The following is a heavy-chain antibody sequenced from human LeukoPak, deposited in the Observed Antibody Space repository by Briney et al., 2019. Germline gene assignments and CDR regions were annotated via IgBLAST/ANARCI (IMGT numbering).Heavy chain of an antibody. V-gene: IGHV1-18*01. CDR2: ISAYNGNT. J-gene: IGHJ4*02. Sequence: ASVKVSCKASGGTFSSYAISWVRQAPGQGLEWMGWISAYNGNTNYAQKLQGRVTMTTDTSTSTAYMELSSLRSEDTAVYYCARDSSRATGNFDYWGQGTLVTVSS. CDR1: GGTFSSYA. CDR3: ARDSSRATGNFDY.